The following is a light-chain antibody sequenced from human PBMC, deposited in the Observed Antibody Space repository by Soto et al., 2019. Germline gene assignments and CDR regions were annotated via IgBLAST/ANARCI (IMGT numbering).Light chain of an antibody. CDR2: GVS. Sequence: TQSPATLSLSPGEGATLSCRASQNIRNNLAWYQQKPGQAPRLLLYGVSTRAAGIPARFSGSGSATEFSLTISSLQSADFAVYYCQEYNNWPPMTFGQGTKVDIK. CDR3: QEYNNWPPMT. CDR1: QNIRNN. V-gene: IGKV3-15*01. J-gene: IGKJ1*01.